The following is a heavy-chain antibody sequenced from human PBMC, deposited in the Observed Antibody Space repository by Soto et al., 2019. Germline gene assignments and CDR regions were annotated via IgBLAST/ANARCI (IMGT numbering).Heavy chain of an antibody. CDR1: GFTFSSYS. CDR3: AKAPLISYDLFDY. D-gene: IGHD5-12*01. V-gene: IGHV3-23*01. J-gene: IGHJ4*02. CDR2: ISGSGGST. Sequence: EVQLLESGGGLVQPGGSLRLSCAASGFTFSSYSMSWVRQAPGKGLEWVSAISGSGGSTYYADSVKGRFTISRDNSKNTLYMQMNSLRAEDTAVYYCAKAPLISYDLFDYWGQGTLVTVSS.